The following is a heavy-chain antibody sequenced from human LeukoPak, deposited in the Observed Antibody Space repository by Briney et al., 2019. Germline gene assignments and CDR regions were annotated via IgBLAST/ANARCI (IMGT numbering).Heavy chain of an antibody. CDR2: IWDDGSNK. Sequence: GGSLRLSCAASGFTFSSYGMHWVRQAPGKGLEWMAVIWDDGSNKYYADSVKGRFTISRDNSKNTLYLQMNSLRAEDTAVYFCARGVYLIDYWGQGTLVTVSS. CDR3: ARGVYLIDY. CDR1: GFTFSSYG. D-gene: IGHD6-6*01. J-gene: IGHJ4*02. V-gene: IGHV3-33*01.